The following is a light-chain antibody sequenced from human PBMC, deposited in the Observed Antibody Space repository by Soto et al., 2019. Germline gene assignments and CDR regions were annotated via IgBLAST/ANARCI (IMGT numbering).Light chain of an antibody. V-gene: IGKV1-39*01. J-gene: IGKJ1*01. CDR1: QSISTH. CDR2: AAS. CDR3: QQSYTSSWT. Sequence: DIQMTQSPSSLSASVGDRVSITCRASQSISTHLSWYQQKPGKAPKLLIYAASSLQSWVPSRFTGSGSGTDFTLTISSLQPEDFAIYYCQQSYTSSWTFGQGTKVDIK.